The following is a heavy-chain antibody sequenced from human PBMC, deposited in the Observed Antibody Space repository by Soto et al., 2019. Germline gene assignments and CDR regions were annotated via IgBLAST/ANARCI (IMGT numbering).Heavy chain of an antibody. CDR2: ISGRGGST. V-gene: IGHV3-23*01. CDR1: GFTFSSYA. D-gene: IGHD2-2*01. Sequence: ASLRLSCAASGFTFSSYAMSWVRQATGKRMEWVSAISGRGGSTYYADYVKGRFTISRDNSKNTLYLQMNSLRAEDTDVYFCAKGGHCSSTSCTNWFDPWGQGTLVTVSS. J-gene: IGHJ5*02. CDR3: AKGGHCSSTSCTNWFDP.